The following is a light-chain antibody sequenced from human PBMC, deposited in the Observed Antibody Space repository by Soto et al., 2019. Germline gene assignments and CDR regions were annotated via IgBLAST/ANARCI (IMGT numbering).Light chain of an antibody. CDR2: DAS. CDR3: QERSNWLSIT. CDR1: QSVSSY. Sequence: EIVLTQSPATLSLSPGERATLSCRASQSVSSYLAWYQQKPGQAPRLLIYDASNRATGIPARFSGSGSGTDFTLTICSLEPEDFADYYCQERSNWLSITFGQGTRLEIK. V-gene: IGKV3-11*01. J-gene: IGKJ5*01.